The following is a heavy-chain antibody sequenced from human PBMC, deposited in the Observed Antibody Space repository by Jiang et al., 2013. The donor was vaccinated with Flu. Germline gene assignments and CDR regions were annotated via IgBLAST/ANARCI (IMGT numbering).Heavy chain of an antibody. CDR2: INPNSGGT. J-gene: IGHJ5*02. D-gene: IGHD4-17*01. CDR1: GYTFTGYY. CDR3: ARGRRRDYGDYSQRFDP. Sequence: EVKKPGASVKVSCKASGYTFTGYYMHWVRQAPGQGLEWMGWINPNSGGTNYAQKFQGWVTMTRDTSISTAYMELSRLRSDDTAVYYCARGRRRDYGDYSQRFDPWGQGTLVTVSS. V-gene: IGHV1-2*04.